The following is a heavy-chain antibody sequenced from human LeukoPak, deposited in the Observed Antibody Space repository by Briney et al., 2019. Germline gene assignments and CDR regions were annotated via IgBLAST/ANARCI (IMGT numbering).Heavy chain of an antibody. Sequence: GGSLRLSCAASGFTFSSCGMHWVRQAPGKGLEWVAVISYDGSNKYYADSVKGRFTISRDNSKNTLYLQMNSLRAEDTAVYYCAKDRSSWPDYWGQGTLVTVSS. V-gene: IGHV3-30*18. J-gene: IGHJ4*02. CDR1: GFTFSSCG. D-gene: IGHD6-13*01. CDR3: AKDRSSWPDY. CDR2: ISYDGSNK.